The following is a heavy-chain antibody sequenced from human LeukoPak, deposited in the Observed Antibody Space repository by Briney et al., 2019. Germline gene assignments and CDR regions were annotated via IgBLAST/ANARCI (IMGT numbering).Heavy chain of an antibody. V-gene: IGHV1-2*02. CDR1: GYTFTGYY. D-gene: IGHD3-10*01. CDR2: INPNSGGT. CDR3: ARGTHNYYGSGSSTDY. J-gene: IGHJ4*02. Sequence: ASVKVSCKASGYTFTGYYMHWVRQAPGQGLEWMGWINPNSGGTNYAQKFQGRVTMTRDTSISTAYMELSRLRSDDTAVYYCARGTHNYYGSGSSTDYWGREPWSSSPQ.